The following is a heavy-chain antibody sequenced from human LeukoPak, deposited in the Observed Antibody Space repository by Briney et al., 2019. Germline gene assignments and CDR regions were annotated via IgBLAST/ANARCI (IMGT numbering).Heavy chain of an antibody. CDR1: GFTFSSYA. J-gene: IGHJ1*01. CDR2: ISGSGGST. D-gene: IGHD3-10*01. CDR3: AKGSYGTVAEYFQH. Sequence: PGGSLRLSCAASGFTFSSYAMSWVRQAPGKGLEWVSVISGSGGSTGYADPVKGRFTISRDNSKNTLYLQMNSLRAEDTAIYYCAKGSYGTVAEYFQHWGQGTLVTVSS. V-gene: IGHV3-23*01.